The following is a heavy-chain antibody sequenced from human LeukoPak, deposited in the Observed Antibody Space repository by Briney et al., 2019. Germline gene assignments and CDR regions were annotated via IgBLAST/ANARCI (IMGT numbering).Heavy chain of an antibody. J-gene: IGHJ4*02. Sequence: GGSLRLSCAASGFTFSSYAMSWVRQAPGKGLEWVSAISGSGGSTYYADSVRGRFTISRDNSKNTLYLQMNSLRAEDTAVYYCAKGGSSWYYYFEYWGQGTLVTVSS. CDR1: GFTFSSYA. V-gene: IGHV3-23*01. CDR3: AKGGSSWYYYFEY. CDR2: ISGSGGST. D-gene: IGHD6-13*01.